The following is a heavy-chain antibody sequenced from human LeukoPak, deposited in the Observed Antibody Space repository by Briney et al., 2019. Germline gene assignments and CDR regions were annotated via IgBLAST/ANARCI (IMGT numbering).Heavy chain of an antibody. Sequence: GGSLRLSCAASGFTFSGSAMHWVRQASGKGLEWVGRIRSKANSYATAYAASVKGRFTISRDDSKNTAYLQMNSLKTEDTAVYYCTRHPHYYDSSGYYQDYWGQGTLVTVSS. D-gene: IGHD3-22*01. CDR1: GFTFSGSA. CDR3: TRHPHYYDSSGYYQDY. CDR2: IRSKANSYAT. J-gene: IGHJ4*02. V-gene: IGHV3-73*01.